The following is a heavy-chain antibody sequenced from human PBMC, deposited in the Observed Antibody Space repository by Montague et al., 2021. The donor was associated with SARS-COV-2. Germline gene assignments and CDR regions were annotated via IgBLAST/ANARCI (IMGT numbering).Heavy chain of an antibody. CDR3: ARLRDGVVPSPILGVGPYYSYYYMDV. Sequence: SETLSLTCSVHGTSFSGDYWNWIRQPPGKGLEWIGEINHGGSTKYSPSLKSRLTVSADTSKNQFSLKLTSVAAAETAVYYCARLRDGVVPSPILGVGPYYSYYYMDVWGRGTTVTVSS. J-gene: IGHJ6*03. V-gene: IGHV4-34*01. CDR1: GTSFSGDY. CDR2: INHGGST. D-gene: IGHD3-10*01.